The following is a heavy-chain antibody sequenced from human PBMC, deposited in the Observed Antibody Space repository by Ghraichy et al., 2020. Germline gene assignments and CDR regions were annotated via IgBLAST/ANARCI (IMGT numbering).Heavy chain of an antibody. J-gene: IGHJ4*02. CDR3: ARSYGSGTPGHFDY. V-gene: IGHV4-34*01. Sequence: ESLNISCAVYGGSFSGYYWSWIRQPPGKGLEWIGEINHSGSTNYNPSLKSRVTISVDTSKNQFSLKLSSVTAADTAVYYCARSYGSGTPGHFDYWGQGTLVTVSS. CDR2: INHSGST. CDR1: GGSFSGYY. D-gene: IGHD3-10*01.